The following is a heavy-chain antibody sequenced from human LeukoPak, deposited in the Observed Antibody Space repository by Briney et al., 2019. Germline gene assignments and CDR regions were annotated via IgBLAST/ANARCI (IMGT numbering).Heavy chain of an antibody. V-gene: IGHV3-33*01. CDR2: IWYDGSNK. CDR1: GFTFSSYD. D-gene: IGHD4-17*01. CDR3: ASQGDSAYGDYN. J-gene: IGHJ4*02. Sequence: QPGGSLRLSCAASGFTFSSYDMPWVRQAPGKGLEWVAVIWYDGSNKYYADSVKGRFTISRDNSKNTLYLQMNSLRAEDTAVYYCASQGDSAYGDYNWGQGTLVTVSS.